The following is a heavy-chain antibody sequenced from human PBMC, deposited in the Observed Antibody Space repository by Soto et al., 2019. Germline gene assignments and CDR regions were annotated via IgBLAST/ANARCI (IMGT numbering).Heavy chain of an antibody. D-gene: IGHD3-9*01. CDR2: IYPGDSDA. Sequence: GESLKISCERSGYSFTSYWIGWVRQMPGKGLEWMGIIYPGDSDARYSPSFQGQVTISADKSIRTAYLQWSSLKASDTAIYYCARGDFDILTGDLRGYSGMDVWGKGTTVTVSS. CDR1: GYSFTSYW. V-gene: IGHV5-51*01. J-gene: IGHJ6*04. CDR3: ARGDFDILTGDLRGYSGMDV.